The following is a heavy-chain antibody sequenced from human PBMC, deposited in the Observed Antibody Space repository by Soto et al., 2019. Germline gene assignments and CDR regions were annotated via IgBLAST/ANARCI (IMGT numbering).Heavy chain of an antibody. Sequence: PGGSLRLSCAASGFTFSSYAMSWVRQAPGKGLEWVSAISGSGGSTYYADSVKGRFTISRDNSKNTLYLQMNSLRAEDTAVYYCAKVSPDSSSSWLRFGVVDYWGQGTLVTVSS. D-gene: IGHD6-13*01. CDR3: AKVSPDSSSSWLRFGVVDY. CDR1: GFTFSSYA. V-gene: IGHV3-23*01. J-gene: IGHJ4*02. CDR2: ISGSGGST.